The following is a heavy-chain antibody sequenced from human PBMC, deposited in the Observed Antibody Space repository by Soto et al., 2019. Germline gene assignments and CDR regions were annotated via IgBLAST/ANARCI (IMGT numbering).Heavy chain of an antibody. J-gene: IGHJ4*02. CDR1: GFTFSSYG. Sequence: QVQLVESGGGVVQPGRSLRLSCAASGFTFSSYGMHWVRQAPGKGLEWVAVIWYDGSNKYYADSVKGRFTISRDNSKNTLYLQMNSLRAEDTAVYYCARGGWHYYGSGSYRWIDYWGQGTLVTVSS. CDR2: IWYDGSNK. D-gene: IGHD3-10*01. V-gene: IGHV3-33*01. CDR3: ARGGWHYYGSGSYRWIDY.